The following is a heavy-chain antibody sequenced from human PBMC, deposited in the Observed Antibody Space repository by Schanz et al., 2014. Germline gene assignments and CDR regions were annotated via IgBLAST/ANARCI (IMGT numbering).Heavy chain of an antibody. CDR3: ASDASSSDYHLAH. CDR2: INWSDGGTT. D-gene: IGHD3-22*01. V-gene: IGHV3-20*04. CDR1: GFNFADCA. Sequence: EVQLLESGGALVQPGRSLRLSCSASGFNFADCAMSWFRQAPGKGLEWVSRINWSDGGTTGYADSVRGRFTISRDNAKNSLYLEMNTLRVEDTTFYYCASDASSSDYHLAHWGQGTLVTVSS. J-gene: IGHJ4*02.